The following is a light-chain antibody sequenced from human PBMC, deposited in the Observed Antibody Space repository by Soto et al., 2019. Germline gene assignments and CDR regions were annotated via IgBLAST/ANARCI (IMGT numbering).Light chain of an antibody. V-gene: IGLV1-44*01. Sequence: QSVLTQPRSASGTPGQRVTISCSGSGSNIGSNTVNWYQQLPGTAPKLLIYTNDQRPSRLPDRFSGSRSGTSASLAISGLKFEDEADYHCSSWDDNLDAVVFGAGTKVTVL. CDR2: TND. CDR1: GSNIGSNT. CDR3: SSWDDNLDAVV. J-gene: IGLJ1*01.